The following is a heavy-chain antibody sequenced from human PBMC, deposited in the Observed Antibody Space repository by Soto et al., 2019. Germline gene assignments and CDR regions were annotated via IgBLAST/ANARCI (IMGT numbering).Heavy chain of an antibody. CDR3: ARDGLWYSSGWTEGH. D-gene: IGHD6-19*01. CDR2: IYSGGST. J-gene: IGHJ4*02. Sequence: PGGSLRLSCAASGFTVSSNYMSWVRQAPGKGLEWVSVIYSGGSTYYADSVKGRFTISRDNSKNTLYLQMNSLRAEDTAVYYCARDGLWYSSGWTEGHWGQGTLVTVSS. CDR1: GFTVSSNY. V-gene: IGHV3-66*01.